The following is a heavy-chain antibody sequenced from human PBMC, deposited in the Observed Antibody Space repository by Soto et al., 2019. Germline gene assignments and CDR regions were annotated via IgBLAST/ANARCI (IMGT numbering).Heavy chain of an antibody. CDR2: FKWNSGDV. V-gene: IGHV3-9*01. CDR3: AKDRSSGSPYYGMDF. J-gene: IGHJ6*02. CDR1: GFTFGDYA. Sequence: PGGSLRLSCAASGFTFGDYAMHWVRQVPGKGLEWVSGFKWNSGDVGYADSVKGRFTISRDNAKNSLYLQMNSLRPEDTAVYYCAKDRSSGSPYYGMDFWGQGTRVTVSS. D-gene: IGHD3-10*01.